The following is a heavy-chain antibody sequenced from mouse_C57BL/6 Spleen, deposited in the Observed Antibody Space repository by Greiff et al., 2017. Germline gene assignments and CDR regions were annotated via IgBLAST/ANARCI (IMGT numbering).Heavy chain of an antibody. V-gene: IGHV1-15*01. CDR3: ARHEGRYGNPLFDY. Sequence: QVQLKQSGAELVRPGASVTLSCKASGYTFTDYEMHWVKQTPVHGLEWIGAIDPETGGTAYTQKFKGKAILTADKSSSTVDMELSRLTSEDSAVYFCARHEGRYGNPLFDYWGQGTTLTVSS. J-gene: IGHJ2*01. CDR2: IDPETGGT. CDR1: GYTFTDYE. D-gene: IGHD2-10*02.